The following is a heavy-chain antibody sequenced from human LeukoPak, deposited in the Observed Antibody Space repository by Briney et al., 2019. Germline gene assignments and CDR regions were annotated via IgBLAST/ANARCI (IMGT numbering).Heavy chain of an antibody. D-gene: IGHD2-2*01. CDR2: IKAKAHGGTI. J-gene: IGHJ6*03. CDR3: AKDHQRFTYYYYYYMDV. Sequence: PGGSLRLSCAASGFTFINAWMAWVRQAPGKGLEWVGRIKAKAHGGTIEYAAPVKGRFTISRDNSKNTLYLQMNSLRAEDTAVYYCAKDHQRFTYYYYYYMDVWGKGTTVTVSS. V-gene: IGHV3-15*01. CDR1: GFTFINAW.